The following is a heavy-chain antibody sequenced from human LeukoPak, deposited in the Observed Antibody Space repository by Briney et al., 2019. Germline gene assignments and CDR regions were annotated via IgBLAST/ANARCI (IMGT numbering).Heavy chain of an antibody. Sequence: SETLSLTCNVSGGSISSYYWSWIRQPPGKGLEWIGYIYYSGSTNYNPSLKSRVTISVDTSKNQFSLKLSSVTAADTAVYYCARGSSGFSGGAFDIWGQGTMVTVSS. CDR3: ARGSSGFSGGAFDI. J-gene: IGHJ3*02. CDR2: IYYSGST. D-gene: IGHD6-19*01. V-gene: IGHV4-59*01. CDR1: GGSISSYY.